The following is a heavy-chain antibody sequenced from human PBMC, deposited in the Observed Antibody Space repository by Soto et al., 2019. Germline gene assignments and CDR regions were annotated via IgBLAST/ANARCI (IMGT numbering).Heavy chain of an antibody. CDR1: GYTFTGYY. CDR2: INPNSGGT. D-gene: IGHD2-15*01. J-gene: IGHJ3*02. V-gene: IGHV1-2*02. Sequence: ASVKVSCKASGYTFTGYYMHWVRQAPGQGLEWMGWINPNSGGTNYAQKFQGRVTMTRDTSISTAYMELSRLRSDDTAVYYCAIMGFEVVVVAATPSRAFDIWGEGPMVTVSS. CDR3: AIMGFEVVVVAATPSRAFDI.